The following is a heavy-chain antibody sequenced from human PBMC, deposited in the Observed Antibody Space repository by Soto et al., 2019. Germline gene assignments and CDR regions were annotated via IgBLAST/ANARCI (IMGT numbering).Heavy chain of an antibody. J-gene: IGHJ6*02. Sequence: QVQLVQSGAEVKKPGSSVKVSCKASGGTFSSYAISWVRQAPGQGLEWMGGIIPIFGTANYAQKFQGRVTITADESTSTAYMELSSLRSEDTAVYYCARDSRYNWNDFYYYYGMDVWGQGTTVTVSS. CDR2: IIPIFGTA. D-gene: IGHD1-1*01. CDR1: GGTFSSYA. CDR3: ARDSRYNWNDFYYYYGMDV. V-gene: IGHV1-69*01.